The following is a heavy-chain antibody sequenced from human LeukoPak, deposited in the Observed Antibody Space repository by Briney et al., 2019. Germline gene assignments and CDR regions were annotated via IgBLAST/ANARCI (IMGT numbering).Heavy chain of an antibody. J-gene: IGHJ4*02. V-gene: IGHV3-15*04. D-gene: IGHD1-7*01. CDR1: GFTFSRFG. Sequence: GGSLRLSCAASGFTFSRFGMNWVRQAPGKGLEWVGRIASNTDGGTTDYAAPVKGRFTISRDDSKNALYLQMNSLKTEDTALYYCTTRTTTTIYWGQGTLVTVSS. CDR3: TTRTTTTIY. CDR2: IASNTDGGTT.